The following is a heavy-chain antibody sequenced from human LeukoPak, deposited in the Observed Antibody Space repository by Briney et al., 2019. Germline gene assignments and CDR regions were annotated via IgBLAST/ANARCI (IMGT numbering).Heavy chain of an antibody. V-gene: IGHV3-23*01. Sequence: PGGSLRLSCAASGFTFSSYAMSWVRQAPGKGLEWVSAISGSGGSTYCADSVKGRFTISRDNSKNTLYLQTNSLRAEDTAVYYCAKDSCSSTSCLPRFDPWGQGTLVTVSS. CDR1: GFTFSSYA. D-gene: IGHD2-2*01. CDR2: ISGSGGST. CDR3: AKDSCSSTSCLPRFDP. J-gene: IGHJ5*02.